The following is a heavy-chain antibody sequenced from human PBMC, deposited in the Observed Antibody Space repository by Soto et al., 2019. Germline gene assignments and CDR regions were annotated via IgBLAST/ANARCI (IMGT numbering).Heavy chain of an antibody. Sequence: QVQLVQSGAEVRKPGSSVKVSCKASGGTFNSYAINWVRQAPGQGLEWMGGIIPIFGTPKYAQNFQGGVTITAEESTTTVYMELSSLTSEYTAVYYCVRATAWFGLEGENWFGPWGQGNLVSVSS. CDR2: IIPIFGTP. CDR1: GGTFNSYA. CDR3: VRATAWFGLEGENWFGP. D-gene: IGHD3-10*01. V-gene: IGHV1-69*01. J-gene: IGHJ5*02.